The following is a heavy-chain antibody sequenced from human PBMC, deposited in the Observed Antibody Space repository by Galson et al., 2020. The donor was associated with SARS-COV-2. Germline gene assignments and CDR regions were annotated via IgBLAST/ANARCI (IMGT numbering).Heavy chain of an antibody. CDR3: ARSRVLITFGGVIGYFDY. V-gene: IGHV1-69*13. D-gene: IGHD3-16*02. J-gene: IGHJ4*02. CDR2: IIPTFGTA. CDR1: GGTFSSYA. Sequence: SVKVSCKASGGTFSSYAISWVRQAPEQGLEWRGGIIPTFGTANYAQKFQGRVTITADESTSTAYMELSSLRSEDTAVYYCARSRVLITFGGVIGYFDYWGQGTLVTVSS.